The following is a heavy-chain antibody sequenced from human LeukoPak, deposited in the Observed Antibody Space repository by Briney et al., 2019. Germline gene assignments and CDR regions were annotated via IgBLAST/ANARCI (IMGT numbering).Heavy chain of an antibody. CDR2: IKSKTDGGTT. CDR3: TTDGGVAANLITHC. CDR1: GFXFNNAW. J-gene: IGHJ1*01. V-gene: IGHV3-15*01. D-gene: IGHD2-15*01. Sequence: GGSLRLSCAASGFXFNNAWISWVRQAPGKGLEWVGRIKSKTDGGTTDYAAPVKGRFTISRDDSKNTLYLQMNSLKTEDTAVYYCTTDGGVAANLITHCWGQGTLVTVSS.